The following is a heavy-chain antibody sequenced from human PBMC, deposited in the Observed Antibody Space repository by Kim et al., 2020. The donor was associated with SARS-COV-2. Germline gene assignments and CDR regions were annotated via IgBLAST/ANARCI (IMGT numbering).Heavy chain of an antibody. V-gene: IGHV3-30*04. CDR2: ITYDGSKK. Sequence: GGSLRLSCAASGFTFSSNAMHWVRQAPGKGLEWVAVITYDGSKKYYAESVRGRCTISRDNAKNTVYLQMDSLRAEDTAVYYCARNYYYGASGYQHWGFDY. CDR1: GFTFSSNA. CDR3: ARNYYYGASGYQHWGFDY. J-gene: IGHJ4*01. D-gene: IGHD3-22*01.